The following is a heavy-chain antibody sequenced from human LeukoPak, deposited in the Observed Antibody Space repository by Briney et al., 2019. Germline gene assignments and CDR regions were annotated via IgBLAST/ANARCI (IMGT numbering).Heavy chain of an antibody. J-gene: IGHJ5*02. CDR3: ARGPRGYDTSGGP. CDR1: GFSISRYW. Sequence: PGGSLRLSCAASGFSISRYWMSWVRQVPGKGLEWLANIKQDGSEKYYVDPVKGRFTISRDNAENSLYLQMNSLTAEDTAVYYCARGPRGYDTSGGPWGQGSLVTVSS. V-gene: IGHV3-7*01. D-gene: IGHD3-22*01. CDR2: IKQDGSEK.